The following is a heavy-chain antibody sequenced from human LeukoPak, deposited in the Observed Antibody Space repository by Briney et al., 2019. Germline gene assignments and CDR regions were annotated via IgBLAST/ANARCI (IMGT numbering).Heavy chain of an antibody. V-gene: IGHV4-4*07. J-gene: IGHJ5*02. D-gene: IGHD3-10*01. CDR3: ARDSGTTGEVKFDP. CDR1: GGSIHSY. CDR2: IPGSGTI. Sequence: SVTLSLTCTVSGGSIHSYWSWIRQPAGKGLEWIGRIPGSGTITYNPALQSRLTISIDTSKNQFSLKLMSVTAADTAVYYCARDSGTTGEVKFDPWGQGTLVTVSS.